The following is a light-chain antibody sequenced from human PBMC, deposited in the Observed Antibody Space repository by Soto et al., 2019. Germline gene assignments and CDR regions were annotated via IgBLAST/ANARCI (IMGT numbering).Light chain of an antibody. J-gene: IGKJ2*01. V-gene: IGKV3-15*01. CDR3: QQYNNWPPYT. Sequence: EILMTQSPATLYVSPGERATLSCRASQSVSSSLAWYQQKPGQAPRLLMYDASTRATGIPARFSGSGSGTEFTLTISSLQSEDFAVYYCQQYNNWPPYTFGQGTKLEIK. CDR1: QSVSSS. CDR2: DAS.